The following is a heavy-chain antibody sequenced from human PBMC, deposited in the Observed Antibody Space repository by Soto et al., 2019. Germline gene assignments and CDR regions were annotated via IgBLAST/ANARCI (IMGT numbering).Heavy chain of an antibody. CDR3: ARDVSSSIDC. CDR2: INAGNGDT. CDR1: GYTFTNHY. D-gene: IGHD6-6*01. Sequence: ASVKVSCKASGYTFTNHYMNWVRQAPGHRLEWMGWINAGNGDTKYSQKFQDRVTITRDTSASIAYMEMSSLRSEDTTVYYCARDVSSSIDCWGQGTLVTVSS. V-gene: IGHV1-3*01. J-gene: IGHJ4*02.